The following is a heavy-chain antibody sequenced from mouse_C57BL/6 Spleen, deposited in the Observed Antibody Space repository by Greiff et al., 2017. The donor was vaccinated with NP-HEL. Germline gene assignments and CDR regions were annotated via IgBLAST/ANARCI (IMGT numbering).Heavy chain of an antibody. CDR1: GYTFTSYW. V-gene: IGHV1-64*01. J-gene: IGHJ4*01. CDR3: ASPNPNAYAMDY. Sequence: QVQLQQPGAELVKPGASVKLSCKASGYTFTSYWMHWVKQRPGQGLEWIGMIHPNSGSTNYNEKFKSKATLTVDKSSSTAYMQLSSLTSEDSAVYYCASPNPNAYAMDYWGQGTSVTVSS. D-gene: IGHD4-1*01. CDR2: IHPNSGST.